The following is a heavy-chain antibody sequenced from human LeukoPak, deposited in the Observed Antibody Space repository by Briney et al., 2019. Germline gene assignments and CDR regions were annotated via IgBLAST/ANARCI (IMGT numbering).Heavy chain of an antibody. CDR2: IHTSGST. CDR3: ARQVVIALNWFDP. CDR1: GGSISSGSYY. J-gene: IGHJ5*02. V-gene: IGHV4-61*02. Sequence: SQTLSLTCTVSGGSISSGSYYWSWIRQPAGKGLEWIGRIHTSGSTNYNPSLKSRVTISVDTSKNQFSLKLSSVTAADTAVYYCARQVVIALNWFDPWGQGTLVTVSS. D-gene: IGHD2-21*01.